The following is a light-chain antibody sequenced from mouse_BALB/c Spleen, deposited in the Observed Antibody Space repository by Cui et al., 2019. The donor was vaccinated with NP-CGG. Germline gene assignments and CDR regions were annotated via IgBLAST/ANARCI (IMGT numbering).Light chain of an antibody. CDR3: ALWYSNHWV. CDR2: GTN. V-gene: IGLV1*01. Sequence: QAVATQEYALTTSPGETVTLTRRSSTRAVTMSNYANWVQEKPDHLFTGLIGGTNNRAPGGPARFSGSLIGDKAALTITGAQTEDEAIYFCALWYSNHWVFGGGTKLTVL. J-gene: IGLJ1*01. CDR1: TRAVTMSNY.